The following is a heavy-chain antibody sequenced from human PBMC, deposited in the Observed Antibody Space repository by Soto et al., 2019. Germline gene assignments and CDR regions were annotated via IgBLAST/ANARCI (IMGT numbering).Heavy chain of an antibody. CDR1: GVSISSGNW. CDR2: IFHDGTA. D-gene: IGHD2-8*01. V-gene: IGHV4-4*02. Sequence: SETLSLTCAVSGVSISSGNWWTWVRQTPQRGLEYIGEIFHDGTANYYPSFERRVTLSVDTSKNQFSLRLTSVTAEDTAVYYCARHEGNGNVWPLDYWGQGILVTVSS. CDR3: ARHEGNGNVWPLDY. J-gene: IGHJ4*02.